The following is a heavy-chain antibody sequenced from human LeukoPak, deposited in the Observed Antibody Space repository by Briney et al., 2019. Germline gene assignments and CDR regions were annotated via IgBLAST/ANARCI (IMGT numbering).Heavy chain of an antibody. V-gene: IGHV3-7*01. CDR1: GFTFTTYW. D-gene: IGHD3-10*01. J-gene: IGHJ4*02. CDR2: IKQDGSEK. CDR3: ARGGSSIRGDPDY. Sequence: GGSLRLSCAASGFTFTTYWMNWVRQAPGKGLECVANIKQDGSEKYYVDSVKGRFTISRDNAKNSLYLQMNSLRAEDTAVYYCARGGSSIRGDPDYWGQGTLVTVSS.